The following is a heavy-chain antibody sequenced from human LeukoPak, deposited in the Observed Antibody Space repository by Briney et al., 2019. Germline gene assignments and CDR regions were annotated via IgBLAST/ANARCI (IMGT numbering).Heavy chain of an antibody. Sequence: ASVKVSCKASGYTFTSYDINWVRQAPGQGLEWMGWMSPNSGNTGYAQKFRGRVTMTRDTSITTAYMELSSLRSEDTAVYYCARGQTSYYHYYGLDVWGQGTTVTVSS. J-gene: IGHJ6*02. CDR2: MSPNSGNT. CDR1: GYTFTSYD. CDR3: ARGQTSYYHYYGLDV. V-gene: IGHV1-8*01.